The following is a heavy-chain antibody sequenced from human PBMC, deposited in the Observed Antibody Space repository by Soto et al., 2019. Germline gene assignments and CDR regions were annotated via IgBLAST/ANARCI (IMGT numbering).Heavy chain of an antibody. CDR2: ISAYNGNT. Sequence: QVQLVQSGAEVKKPGASVKVSCKASGYTFTSYGISWVRQAPGQGLEWMGWISAYNGNTNYAQKLQGRVTMTTDTSTSTAYMELRSLRSDDTAVYYCAREDHYDDSSLSAREYYGMDVWVQGTTVTVSS. CDR1: GYTFTSYG. CDR3: AREDHYDDSSLSAREYYGMDV. V-gene: IGHV1-18*01. D-gene: IGHD3-22*01. J-gene: IGHJ6*02.